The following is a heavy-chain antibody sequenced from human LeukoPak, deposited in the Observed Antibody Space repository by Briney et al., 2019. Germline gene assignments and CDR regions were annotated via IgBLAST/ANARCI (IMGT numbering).Heavy chain of an antibody. Sequence: ASVKVSCKASGYTFNTFGDAWVRQAPGQGLEWMGWISDYNGDTDYAANLQGRVTLTTDTSTNTAYMELRSLRSDDAAVYYCARSGDGNWFDPWGQGTLVTVSS. CDR2: ISDYNGDT. V-gene: IGHV1-18*01. CDR1: GYTFNTFG. D-gene: IGHD4-17*01. CDR3: ARSGDGNWFDP. J-gene: IGHJ5*02.